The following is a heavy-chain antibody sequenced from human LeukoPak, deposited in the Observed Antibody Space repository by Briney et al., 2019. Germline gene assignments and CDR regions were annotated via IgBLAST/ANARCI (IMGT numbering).Heavy chain of an antibody. CDR2: IRSKANSYAT. Sequence: AGGSLKLSCATSGFTFSGSAIHWVRQASGKGLEWVGRIRSKANSYATTDVASVRGRFSISRDDSKNTAYLQMNSLKTEGTAVYYCTRPSYDSSVSGVVYWGQGTLVTVSS. V-gene: IGHV3-73*01. J-gene: IGHJ4*02. CDR1: GFTFSGSA. CDR3: TRPSYDSSVSGVVY. D-gene: IGHD3-22*01.